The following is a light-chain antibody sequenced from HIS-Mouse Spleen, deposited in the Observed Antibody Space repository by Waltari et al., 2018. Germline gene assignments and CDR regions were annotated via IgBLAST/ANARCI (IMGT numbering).Light chain of an antibody. J-gene: IGLJ3*02. V-gene: IGLV2-23*01. CDR3: CSYAGSWV. Sequence: QSALTHPASVSGSPGQSITIPCTGTSSDVGSYNLVSWYQQHPGTAPKLMIDEGSKRPSGVSNRFSGSKSGNTASLTISGLQAEDAADYCCCSYAGSWVFGGGTKLTVL. CDR1: SSDVGSYNL. CDR2: EGS.